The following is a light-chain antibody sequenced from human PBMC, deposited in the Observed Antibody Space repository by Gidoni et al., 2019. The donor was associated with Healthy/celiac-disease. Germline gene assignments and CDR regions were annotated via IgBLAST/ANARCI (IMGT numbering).Light chain of an antibody. J-gene: IGKJ4*01. Sequence: EIVLTQSPATLSLSPGERATLSCRASQSVSRYLAWYQQKPGQAPRLLIYDASNRATGIPARFSGSGSGIDFTLTISSLEPEDFAVYYCQQRSNWPLTFGGGTKVEIK. CDR3: QQRSNWPLT. CDR1: QSVSRY. CDR2: DAS. V-gene: IGKV3-11*01.